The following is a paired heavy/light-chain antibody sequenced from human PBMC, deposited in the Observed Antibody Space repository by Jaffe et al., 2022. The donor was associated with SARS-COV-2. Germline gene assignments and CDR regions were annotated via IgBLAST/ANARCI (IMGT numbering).Heavy chain of an antibody. D-gene: IGHD3-10*01. CDR2: IHTGGTT. V-gene: IGHV3-66*02. J-gene: IGHJ6*02. CDR3: ARERHVGDFPALGSLDV. CDR1: GFTVNSNY. Sequence: EVQLVESGGELVQPGGSLRLSCAASGFTVNSNYMNWVRQAPGKGLEWVSVIHTGGTTFYADSVKGRFTISRDNSKNTLYLQMNSLRPDDTALYYCARERHVGDFPALGSLDVWGQGTTVTVSS.
Light chain of an antibody. Sequence: QSALTQPASVSGSPGQSITISCTGTSSDVGAYNYVSWYQQHPGKAPKLMISDVIDRPSGVSNRFSGSKSGNTASLTISGLQADDESTYYCASYTTTGTRVFGGGTKLTVL. J-gene: IGLJ3*02. CDR1: SSDVGAYNY. CDR3: ASYTTTGTRV. CDR2: DVI. V-gene: IGLV2-14*03.